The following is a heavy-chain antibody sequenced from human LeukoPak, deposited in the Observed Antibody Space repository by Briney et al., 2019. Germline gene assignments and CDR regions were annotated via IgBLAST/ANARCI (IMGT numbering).Heavy chain of an antibody. J-gene: IGHJ6*03. CDR1: GGTFSSYA. CDR2: IIPIFGTA. D-gene: IGHD6-13*01. V-gene: IGHV1-69*13. Sequence: SVKASCKASGGTFSSYAISWVRQAPGQGLEWMGGIIPIFGTAKYAQKFQGRVTITADESTSTAYMELSSLRSEDTAVYYCARAGIAAAGTGYYYYYMDVWGKGTTVTVSS. CDR3: ARAGIAAAGTGYYYYYMDV.